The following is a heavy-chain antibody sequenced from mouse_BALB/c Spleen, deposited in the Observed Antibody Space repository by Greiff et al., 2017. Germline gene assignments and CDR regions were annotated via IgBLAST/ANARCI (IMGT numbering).Heavy chain of an antibody. V-gene: IGHV2-2*02. J-gene: IGHJ3*01. CDR1: GFSLTSYG. Sequence: QVQLQQSGPGLVQPSQSLSITCTVSGFSLTSYGVHWVRQSPGKGLEWLGVIWSGGSTDYNAAFISRLSISKDNSKSQVFFKMNSLQANDTAIYYCARNGRGSFAYWGQGTLVTVSA. D-gene: IGHD1-1*02. CDR2: IWSGGST. CDR3: ARNGRGSFAY.